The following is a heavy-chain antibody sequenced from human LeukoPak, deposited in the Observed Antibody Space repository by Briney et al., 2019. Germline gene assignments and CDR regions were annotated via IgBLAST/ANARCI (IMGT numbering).Heavy chain of an antibody. D-gene: IGHD5-12*01. CDR1: GFTFTNYW. V-gene: IGHV3-7*01. CDR3: AGGSGWLIDY. J-gene: IGHJ4*02. Sequence: GGSLRLSCAASGFTFTNYWMNWVRQAPGKGLEWVANIKQDGSEKNYVDSLKGRFTISRDNAKNSLYLQMNSLRVEDTAVYYCAGGSGWLIDYWGQGTLVTVSS. CDR2: IKQDGSEK.